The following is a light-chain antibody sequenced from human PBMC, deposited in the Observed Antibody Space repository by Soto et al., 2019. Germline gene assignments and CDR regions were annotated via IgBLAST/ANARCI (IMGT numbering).Light chain of an antibody. J-gene: IGKJ4*01. CDR3: QKYGSSPLT. CDR2: GAS. CDR1: QSVSSSY. Sequence: EIVLTQSPGTLSLSPGERATLSCRASQSVSSSYLAWYQQKPGQAPRLLIYGASSRATGIPDRFSGSGSGTAFTLTISRREPEDFAVDYCQKYGSSPLTFGGGTKVEIK. V-gene: IGKV3-20*01.